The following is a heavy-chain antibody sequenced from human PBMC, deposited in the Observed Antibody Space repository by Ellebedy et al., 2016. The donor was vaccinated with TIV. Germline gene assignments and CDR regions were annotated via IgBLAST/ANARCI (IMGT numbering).Heavy chain of an antibody. J-gene: IGHJ4*02. V-gene: IGHV4-59*01. Sequence: SETLPLTCTVSGGSISASGWGWVRQPPGKGLEWIGYNGYNFGTGNYDPALKSRVTISVDTSKSQFSLKLSSVTAADTAVYYCARDNMGSLDYWGQGTLVTVSS. CDR2: NGYNFGTG. CDR3: ARDNMGSLDY. CDR1: GGSISASG. D-gene: IGHD3-10*01.